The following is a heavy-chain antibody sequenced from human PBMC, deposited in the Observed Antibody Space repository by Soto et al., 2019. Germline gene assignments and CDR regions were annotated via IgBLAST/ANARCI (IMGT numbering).Heavy chain of an antibody. CDR2: INPSGGST. J-gene: IGHJ4*02. CDR3: ARSFVAAAGDY. Sequence: QVQLVQSGAEVKKPGASVKVSCKASGYTFTSYYMHWVRQAPGQGLEWMGIINPSGGSTSYAQKFQGRVTMTRDTSTSTVYMELSRLRSEDTAVYYCARSFVAAAGDYWGQGTLVTVSS. D-gene: IGHD6-13*01. V-gene: IGHV1-46*03. CDR1: GYTFTSYY.